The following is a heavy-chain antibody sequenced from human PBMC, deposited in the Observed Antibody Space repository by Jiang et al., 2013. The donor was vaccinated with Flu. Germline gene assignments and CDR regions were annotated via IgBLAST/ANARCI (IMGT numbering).Heavy chain of an antibody. Sequence: SGAEVKKPGASVKVSCKASGYTFTGYYMHWVRQAPGQGLEWMGWINPNSGGTNYAQKFQGWVTMTRDTSISTAYMELSRLRSDDTAVYYCARGGDITMVPGRWFDPWGQGTLVTVSS. CDR2: INPNSGGT. J-gene: IGHJ5*02. D-gene: IGHD3-10*01. CDR3: ARGGDITMVPGRWFDP. V-gene: IGHV1-2*04. CDR1: GYTFTGYY.